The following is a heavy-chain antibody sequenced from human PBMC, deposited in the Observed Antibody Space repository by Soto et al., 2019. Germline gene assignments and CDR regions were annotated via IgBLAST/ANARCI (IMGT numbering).Heavy chain of an antibody. D-gene: IGHD6-13*01. CDR1: GFTVSAYY. CDR3: ATGQQVRMADI. V-gene: IGHV3-11*03. Sequence: QVQLLESGGGLVKPGGSLRLSCAASGFTVSAYYMAWIRQAPGKGLEWISYISDDSRYRNHADSVKGRFTISRDNAKNSLYLQTNSLRAEDTAVYFCATGQQVRMADIWGQGTMVTVSS. J-gene: IGHJ3*02. CDR2: ISDDSRYR.